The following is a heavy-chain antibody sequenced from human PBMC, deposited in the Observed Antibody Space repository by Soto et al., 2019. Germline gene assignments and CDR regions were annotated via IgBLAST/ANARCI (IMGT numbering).Heavy chain of an antibody. CDR1: GGSIKNVNVS. CDR3: ARGPSGDKVDS. J-gene: IGHJ4*02. Sequence: SEPLCLTCTVSGGSIKNVNVSWSLIRQSPDMGLEWIGHIYNGGSTYNNPSLESRVTMSVDTSKNQLSLTLSSVSAADTAVYYCARGPSGDKVDSWGQGTLVTVS. CDR2: IYNGGST. D-gene: IGHD7-27*01. V-gene: IGHV4-30-4*01.